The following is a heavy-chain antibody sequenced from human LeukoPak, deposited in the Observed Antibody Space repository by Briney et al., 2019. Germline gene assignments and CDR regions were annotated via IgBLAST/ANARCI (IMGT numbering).Heavy chain of an antibody. CDR1: GFTFSSYA. D-gene: IGHD3-9*01. Sequence: GGSLRLSCAASGFTFSSYAMSWVRQAPGKGLEWVSAISGSGGSIYYADSVKGRFTISRDNSKNTLYLQMNSLRAEDTAVYYCAKGSEGYYDILTGYSYYFDYWGQGTLVTVSS. CDR2: ISGSGGSI. CDR3: AKGSEGYYDILTGYSYYFDY. V-gene: IGHV3-23*01. J-gene: IGHJ4*02.